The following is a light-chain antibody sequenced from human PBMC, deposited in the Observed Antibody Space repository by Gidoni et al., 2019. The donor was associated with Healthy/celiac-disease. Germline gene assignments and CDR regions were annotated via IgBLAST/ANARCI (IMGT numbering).Light chain of an antibody. CDR3: HSRDSSGNHLV. CDR1: SLRSYY. J-gene: IGLJ2*01. Sequence: SSELTQDTAVSVAWGQTVRITCQGDSLRSYYASWYQQKPGQAPVLVIYGKNNRPSWIPDRFSGSSSGNPASLTITGAQAEDEADYYCHSRDSSGNHLVFGGGTKLTVL. CDR2: GKN. V-gene: IGLV3-19*01.